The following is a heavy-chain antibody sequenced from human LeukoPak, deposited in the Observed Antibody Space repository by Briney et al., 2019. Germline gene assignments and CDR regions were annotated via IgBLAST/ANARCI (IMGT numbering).Heavy chain of an antibody. CDR2: INPNSDFT. D-gene: IGHD2-15*01. CDR1: GYTFTGYY. V-gene: IGHV1-2*02. Sequence: ASVKVSCKASGYTFTGYYMHWVRQAPGQGLEWMGWINPNSDFTNFAQKFQGRVTMTSDTSISTAYMELSRLRSDDTAIYYCARAISGGSPITDSEYWGQGTLVTVSS. J-gene: IGHJ4*02. CDR3: ARAISGGSPITDSEY.